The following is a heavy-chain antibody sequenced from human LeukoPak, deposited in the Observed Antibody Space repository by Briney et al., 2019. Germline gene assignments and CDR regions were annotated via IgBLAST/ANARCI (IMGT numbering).Heavy chain of an antibody. J-gene: IGHJ4*02. CDR2: ISGSGGST. CDR3: AKDLIHHCSSTSCSGADG. V-gene: IGHV3-23*01. Sequence: PGGSLRLSCAASGFTFSSYAMSWVRQAPGKGLEWVSAISGSGGSTYYADSVKGRFTISRDNSKNTLYLQMNSLRAEDTAVYYCAKDLIHHCSSTSCSGADGWGQGTLVTVSS. D-gene: IGHD2-2*01. CDR1: GFTFSSYA.